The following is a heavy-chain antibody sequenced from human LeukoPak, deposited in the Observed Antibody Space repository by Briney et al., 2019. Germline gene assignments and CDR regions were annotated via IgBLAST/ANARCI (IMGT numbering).Heavy chain of an antibody. V-gene: IGHV3-11*05. CDR2: ISSSSSYT. CDR1: GFTFSDYY. CDR3: ARVSVAARRAFDI. J-gene: IGHJ3*02. D-gene: IGHD6-6*01. Sequence: GGSLRLSCAASGFTFSDYYMSWIRQAPGKGLEWVSYISSSSSYTNYADSVKGRFTISRDNAKNSLYLQMNSLRAEDTAVYYCARVSVAARRAFDIWGQGTMVTVSS.